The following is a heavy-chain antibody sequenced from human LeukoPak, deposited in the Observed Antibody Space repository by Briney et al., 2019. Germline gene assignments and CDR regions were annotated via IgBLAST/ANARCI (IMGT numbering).Heavy chain of an antibody. CDR2: IGGSGDT. V-gene: IGHV3-23*01. D-gene: IGHD3-10*01. CDR3: AKDGSGWSYDS. Sequence: PGGSLRLSCAASGFTFTNFAVGWVRQAPGSALEWVSRIGGSGDTYYADFVKGRFTISRDISKNTLYLQLSSLRADDTAVYYCAKDGSGWSYDSWGQGTLVTVSS. CDR1: GFTFTNFA. J-gene: IGHJ5*01.